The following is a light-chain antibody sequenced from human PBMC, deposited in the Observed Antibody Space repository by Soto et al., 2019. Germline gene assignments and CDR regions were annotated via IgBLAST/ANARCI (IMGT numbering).Light chain of an antibody. CDR2: GTS. V-gene: IGKV3-20*01. CDR3: QQYGNSRWT. Sequence: EIVLTQAPDALSLSTGERATLSCRASQSVSSSYLAWYQQTTGQAPRLLIYGTSNRATGIPDRFSGSGSGTDFTLTISRLEPEDFGVYYWQQYGNSRWTFGQGTKVDI. J-gene: IGKJ1*01. CDR1: QSVSSSY.